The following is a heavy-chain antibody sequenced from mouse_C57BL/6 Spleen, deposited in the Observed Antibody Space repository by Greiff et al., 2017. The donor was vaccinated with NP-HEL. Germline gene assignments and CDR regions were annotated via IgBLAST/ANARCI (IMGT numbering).Heavy chain of an antibody. CDR3: TRYYSNYRYAMDY. V-gene: IGHV1-15*01. J-gene: IGHJ4*01. D-gene: IGHD2-5*01. CDR1: GYTFTDYE. CDR2: IDPETGGT. Sequence: QVQLKESGAELVRPGASVTLSCKASGYTFTDYEMHWVKQTPVHGLEWIGAIDPETGGTAYNQKFKGKAILTADKSSSTAYMELRSLTSEDSAVYYCTRYYSNYRYAMDYWGQGTSVTVSS.